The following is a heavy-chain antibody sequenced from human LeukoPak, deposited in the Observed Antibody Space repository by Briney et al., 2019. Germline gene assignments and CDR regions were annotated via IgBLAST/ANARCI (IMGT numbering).Heavy chain of an antibody. CDR1: GYTFTGYY. V-gene: IGHV1-2*02. Sequence: EASVKVSCKASGYTFTGYYMHWVRQAPGQGLEWMGWINPNSGGTNYAQKFQGRVTMTRDTSISTAYMELSRLRSDDTAVYYCARLPIAAAEYYYYGMDVWGQGTTVTVSS. J-gene: IGHJ6*02. CDR3: ARLPIAAAEYYYYGMDV. CDR2: INPNSGGT. D-gene: IGHD6-13*01.